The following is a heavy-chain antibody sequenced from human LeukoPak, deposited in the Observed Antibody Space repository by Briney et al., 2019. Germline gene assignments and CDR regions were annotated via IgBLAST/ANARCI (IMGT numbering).Heavy chain of an antibody. Sequence: ASVKVSCKASGYSFDSFHIAWVRQAPGQGLEWMGIINPSGGSTSYAQKFQGRVTMTRDTSTSTVYMELSSLRSEDTAVYYCARVKSGSSGWYSEFDPWGQGTLVTVSS. J-gene: IGHJ5*02. CDR3: ARVKSGSSGWYSEFDP. CDR2: INPSGGST. D-gene: IGHD6-19*01. V-gene: IGHV1-46*02. CDR1: GYSFDSFH.